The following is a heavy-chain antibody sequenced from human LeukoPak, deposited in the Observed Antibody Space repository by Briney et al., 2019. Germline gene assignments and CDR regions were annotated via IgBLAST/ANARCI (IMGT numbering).Heavy chain of an antibody. CDR2: INPNSGGT. Sequence: ASVKVSCKASGYTSTGYYMHWVRQAPGQGLEWMGWINPNSGGTNYAQKFQGRVTMTRDTSISTAYMELSRLRSDDTAVYYCARDTRYSYGSSAFDIWGQGTMVTVSS. D-gene: IGHD5-18*01. V-gene: IGHV1-2*02. CDR1: GYTSTGYY. J-gene: IGHJ3*02. CDR3: ARDTRYSYGSSAFDI.